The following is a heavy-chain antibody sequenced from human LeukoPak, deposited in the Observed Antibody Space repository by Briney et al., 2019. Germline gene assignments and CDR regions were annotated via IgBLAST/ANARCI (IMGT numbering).Heavy chain of an antibody. V-gene: IGHV4-59*08. CDR3: ARHLGYNWTYGGWFDP. J-gene: IGHJ5*02. Sequence: SETLSLTCSVCGGSISSYYWKWIRQPPGKGLEWIGYIFYSGSTNYNPSLKSRVTISVDTSKNQFSLKLSSVTAADTAVYYCARHLGYNWTYGGWFDPWGQGTLVTVSS. CDR1: GGSISSYY. CDR2: IFYSGST. D-gene: IGHD1-7*01.